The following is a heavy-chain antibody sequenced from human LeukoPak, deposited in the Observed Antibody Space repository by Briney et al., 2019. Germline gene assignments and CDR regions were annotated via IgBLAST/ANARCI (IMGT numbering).Heavy chain of an antibody. CDR2: IKSKTDGGTT. D-gene: IGHD3-16*01. J-gene: IGHJ4*02. Sequence: GGALRLSCAASGFTVTNAWMSWVRQAPGKGLEWVGRIKSKTDGGTTDYAAPVKGRFTISRDDSKNTLFLQMNSLKTEDTAIYYCTRNHPFGGWVAYWGQGTLVTVSS. CDR1: GFTVTNAW. CDR3: TRNHPFGGWVAY. V-gene: IGHV3-15*01.